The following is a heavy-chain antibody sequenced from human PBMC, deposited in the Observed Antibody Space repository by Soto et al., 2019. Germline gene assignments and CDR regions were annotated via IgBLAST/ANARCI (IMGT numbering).Heavy chain of an antibody. CDR2: ISYDGSNK. D-gene: IGHD2-15*01. V-gene: IGHV3-30*18. CDR1: GFTFSSYG. J-gene: IGHJ6*02. Sequence: QVQLVESGGGVVQPGRSLRLSCAASGFTFSSYGMHWVRQAPGKGLEWVAVISYDGSNKYYADSVKGRFTISRDNSKNTLYLQMNSLRAEDTAVYYCAKDRYCSGGSCLLGMGVRGQGTTVTGS. CDR3: AKDRYCSGGSCLLGMGV.